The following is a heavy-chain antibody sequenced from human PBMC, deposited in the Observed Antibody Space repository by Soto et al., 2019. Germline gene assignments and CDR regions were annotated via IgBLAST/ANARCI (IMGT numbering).Heavy chain of an antibody. CDR3: ARSPFQWGWFDP. V-gene: IGHV3-30-3*01. CDR2: ISYDGSNK. D-gene: IGHD1-26*01. CDR1: GFTFSSYA. J-gene: IGHJ5*02. Sequence: GSLRLSCAASGFTFSSYAMHWVRQAPGKGLEWVAVISYDGSNKYYADSVKGRFTISRDNSKNTLYLQMNSLRAEDTAVYYCARSPFQWGWFDPWGQGTLVTISS.